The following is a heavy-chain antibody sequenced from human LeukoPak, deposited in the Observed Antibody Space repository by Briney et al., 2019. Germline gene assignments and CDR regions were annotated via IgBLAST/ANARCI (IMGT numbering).Heavy chain of an antibody. CDR1: GYTFTSYG. CDR3: ARDDPRIAVAEAAVH. CDR2: ISAYDGNT. V-gene: IGHV1-18*01. J-gene: IGHJ4*02. Sequence: ASVKVSCKASGYTFTSYGISWLRQAPGQGLEWMGWISAYDGNTNYAQKLQGRVTMTTDTSTSTAYMELRSLRSDDTAVYYCARDDPRIAVAEAAVHWGQGTLVTGSS. D-gene: IGHD6-19*01.